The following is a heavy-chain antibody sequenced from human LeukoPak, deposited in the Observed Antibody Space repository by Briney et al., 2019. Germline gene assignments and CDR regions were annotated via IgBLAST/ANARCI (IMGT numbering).Heavy chain of an antibody. Sequence: SQTLSLTRAISGDSVSSNSAAWNWIRQSPSRDLEWLGRTYYRSKWYKDYAVSVKSRITINPDTSNNQFSLQLNSVTPEDTAVYYCARSLDTDLRGWGQGTLVTVSS. CDR2: TYYRSKWYK. V-gene: IGHV6-1*01. CDR1: GDSVSSNSAA. J-gene: IGHJ4*02. CDR3: ARSLDTDLRG. D-gene: IGHD5-18*01.